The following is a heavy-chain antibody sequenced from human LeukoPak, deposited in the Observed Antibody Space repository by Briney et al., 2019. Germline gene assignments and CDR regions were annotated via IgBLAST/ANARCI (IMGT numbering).Heavy chain of an antibody. J-gene: IGHJ5*02. CDR1: GYTFTSYG. CDR3: ARVVSAVTTWWFDP. CDR2: ISAYNGNT. V-gene: IGHV1-18*01. Sequence: GASVKVSCKASGYTFTSYGISWVRQAPGQGLEWMGWISAYNGNTNYAQKLRGRVTMTTDTSTSTAYMELRSLRSDDTAVYYCARVVSAVTTWWFDPWGQGPLVTVSS. D-gene: IGHD4-11*01.